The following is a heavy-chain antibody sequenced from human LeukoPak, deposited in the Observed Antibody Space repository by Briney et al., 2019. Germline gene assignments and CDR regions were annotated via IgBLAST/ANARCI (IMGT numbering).Heavy chain of an antibody. D-gene: IGHD2-2*01. Sequence: ASVKVSCKASGYTFTGYYMHWVRQAPGQGLEWMGWINPNSGGTNYAQKFQGRVTMTRDTSISTACMELSRLRSDDTAVYYCAILDCSSTSCYDSWGQGTLVTVSS. CDR2: INPNSGGT. V-gene: IGHV1-2*02. CDR1: GYTFTGYY. J-gene: IGHJ5*01. CDR3: AILDCSSTSCYDS.